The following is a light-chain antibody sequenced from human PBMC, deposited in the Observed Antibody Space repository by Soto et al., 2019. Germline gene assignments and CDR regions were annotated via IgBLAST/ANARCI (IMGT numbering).Light chain of an antibody. CDR2: DAS. V-gene: IGKV3-11*01. CDR1: QNLASY. J-gene: IGKJ4*01. Sequence: SVLTQSPATLSLSPGERATLSCRASQNLASYLAWYQQKPGQAPRLLIYDASNRATGIPDRFSGSGFGTDFTLTISSLDPDDFAVYHCQQRTNWLTFGGGTKVDI. CDR3: QQRTNWLT.